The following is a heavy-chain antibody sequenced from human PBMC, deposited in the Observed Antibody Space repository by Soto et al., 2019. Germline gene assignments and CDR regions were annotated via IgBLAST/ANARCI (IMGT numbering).Heavy chain of an antibody. J-gene: IGHJ4*02. Sequence: QVQLQESDPGLVKPSQTLSLTCTVSGGSISSGGYYWSWIRQHPGKGLEWIGYIYYSGSTYYNPSLKSRVTISVDTSKNQFSLKLSSVTAADTAVYYCARVSTIFGVVISPPAFDYWGQGTLVTVSS. D-gene: IGHD3-3*01. CDR2: IYYSGST. CDR1: GGSISSGGYY. V-gene: IGHV4-31*03. CDR3: ARVSTIFGVVISPPAFDY.